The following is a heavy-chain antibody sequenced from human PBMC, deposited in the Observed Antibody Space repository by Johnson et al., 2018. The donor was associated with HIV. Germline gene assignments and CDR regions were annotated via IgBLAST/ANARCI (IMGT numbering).Heavy chain of an antibody. V-gene: IGHV3-7*01. CDR2: IKQDGSET. CDR3: ARELVRYAFDI. J-gene: IGHJ3*02. CDR1: GFTFSSYW. D-gene: IGHD6-6*01. Sequence: VQLVESGGGLVQPGGSLRLSCAASGFTFSSYWMNWVRQAPGKGLEWVANIKQDGSETYYVDSVKGRFTISRDNSKNSLYLQMNSLRAEDTAVYYCARELVRYAFDIWGQGTMVTVSS.